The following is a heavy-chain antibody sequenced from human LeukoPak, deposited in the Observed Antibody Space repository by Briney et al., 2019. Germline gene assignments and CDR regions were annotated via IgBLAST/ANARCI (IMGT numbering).Heavy chain of an antibody. V-gene: IGHV4-34*01. Sequence: SETLSLTCAVYGGSFSGCYWSWIRQPPGKELEWIGEINHSGSTNYNPSLKSRVTISVDTSKNQFSLKLSSVTAADTAVYYCARSLPNRDFDYWGQGTLVTVSS. J-gene: IGHJ4*02. CDR2: INHSGST. D-gene: IGHD3-10*01. CDR1: GGSFSGCY. CDR3: ARSLPNRDFDY.